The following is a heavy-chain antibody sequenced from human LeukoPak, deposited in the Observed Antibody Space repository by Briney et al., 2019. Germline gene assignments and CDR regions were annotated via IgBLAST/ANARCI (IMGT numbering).Heavy chain of an antibody. CDR2: IYHSGST. CDR1: GGSISSSNW. V-gene: IGHV4-4*02. D-gene: IGHD3-22*01. Sequence: SGTLSLTCAVSGGSISSSNWWSWVRQPPGKGLEWIGEIYHSGSTNYNPSLKSRVTISVDKSKNQFSLKLSSVTAADTAVYYCARGRSTLIVGENYYHYYMDVWGKGTTVTISS. CDR3: ARGRSTLIVGENYYHYYMDV. J-gene: IGHJ6*03.